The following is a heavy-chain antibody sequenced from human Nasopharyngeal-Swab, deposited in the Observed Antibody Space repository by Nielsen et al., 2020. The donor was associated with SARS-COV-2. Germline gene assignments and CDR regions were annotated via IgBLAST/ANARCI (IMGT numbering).Heavy chain of an antibody. Sequence: GKSLKISCAASGFTFDDYDMHWVRQAPGKGLEWVAVISGDSESTHYADSVKGRFTISRDNSKNSLYLQMNSLRTDDTALYYCSKIDFWSNYMDVWGEGTTVTVSS. CDR2: ISGDSEST. V-gene: IGHV3-43*02. CDR3: SKIDFWSNYMDV. J-gene: IGHJ6*03. D-gene: IGHD3-3*01. CDR1: GFTFDDYD.